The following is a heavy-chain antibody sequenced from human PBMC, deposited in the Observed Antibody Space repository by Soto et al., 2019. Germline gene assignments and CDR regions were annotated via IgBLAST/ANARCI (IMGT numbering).Heavy chain of an antibody. CDR3: ARYNAASGTYDFDD. D-gene: IGHD6-13*01. Sequence: PSETLSLTCAVSGASVSSTYWWSWVRQPPGKGPEWIGEINHRGSANYNPSLKSRVTMSLDISKSQFSLRLTSVTAADTAVYFCARYNAASGTYDFDDWGRGALVTVS. CDR1: GASVSSTYW. CDR2: INHRGSA. J-gene: IGHJ4*02. V-gene: IGHV4-4*02.